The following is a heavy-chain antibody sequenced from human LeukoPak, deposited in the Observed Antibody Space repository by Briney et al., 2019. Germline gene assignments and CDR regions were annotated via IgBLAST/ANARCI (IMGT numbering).Heavy chain of an antibody. V-gene: IGHV3-23*01. CDR1: GFTFSNYA. D-gene: IGHD6-13*01. CDR2: ISGSGDST. J-gene: IGHJ4*02. CDR3: AKEKAAWYPFDC. Sequence: GGSLRLSCAVSGFTFSNYAMIWVRQAPGKGLEWVSSISGSGDSTYDADSVKGRVTISRDNSKNTLYLQMNNLRAVDTAIYYCAKEKAAWYPFDCWGQGTLVTVSS.